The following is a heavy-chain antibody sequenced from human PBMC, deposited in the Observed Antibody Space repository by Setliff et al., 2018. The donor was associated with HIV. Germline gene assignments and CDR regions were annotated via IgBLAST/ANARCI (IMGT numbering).Heavy chain of an antibody. CDR2: ISGSAGTT. CDR3: AEGPWAEPHAFNI. CDR1: GFTFSNYA. D-gene: IGHD1-26*01. Sequence: LRLSCAASGFTFSNYAMSWVRQAPGKGLEWVSGISGSAGTTYYADSVKGRFTISRDNSKNTLYLQMNSLRAGDTAVYYCAEGPWAEPHAFNIWGQGTVVTVSS. V-gene: IGHV3-23*01. J-gene: IGHJ3*02.